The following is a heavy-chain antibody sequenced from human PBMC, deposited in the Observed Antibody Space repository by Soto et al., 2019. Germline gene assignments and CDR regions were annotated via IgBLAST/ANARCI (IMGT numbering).Heavy chain of an antibody. Sequence: GESLKISCKGSGYSFTSYWIGWVRQMPGKGLEWMGIIYPGDSDTRYSPSFQGQVTISADKSISTAYLQWSSLKASDTAMYYCAGRLGGAAASHDSFDYWGQGTLVTVSS. V-gene: IGHV5-51*01. J-gene: IGHJ4*02. CDR3: AGRLGGAAASHDSFDY. CDR1: GYSFTSYW. CDR2: IYPGDSDT. D-gene: IGHD6-13*01.